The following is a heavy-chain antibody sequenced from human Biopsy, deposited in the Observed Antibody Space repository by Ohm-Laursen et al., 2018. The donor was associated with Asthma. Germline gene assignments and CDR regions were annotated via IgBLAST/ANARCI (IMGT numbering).Heavy chain of an antibody. V-gene: IGHV4-59*01. D-gene: IGHD1-26*01. CDR2: LYNSGTT. CDR1: GGSISTYY. J-gene: IGHJ4*02. CDR3: ARDRGGTYGRTFES. Sequence: PPGTLSLTCSVSGGSISTYYWTWIRQPPGKGLEWVAYLYNSGTTNYNPSLKSRVTISVDTSKNQVSLNVRSMTAADTAVYYCARDRGGTYGRTFESWGQGTLVTVSS.